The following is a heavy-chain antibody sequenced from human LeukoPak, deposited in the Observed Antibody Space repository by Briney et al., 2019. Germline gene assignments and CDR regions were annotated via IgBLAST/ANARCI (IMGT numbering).Heavy chain of an antibody. J-gene: IGHJ4*02. D-gene: IGHD6-13*01. CDR3: ARGGIAAAGFPFDY. V-gene: IGHV6-1*01. CDR2: TYYRSKWYN. CDR1: GDSFSSNSAA. Sequence: SQTLSLTCAISGDSFSSNSAAWNWIRQSPSRGLEWLGRTYYRSKWYNDYAVSVKSRITINPDTSKNQFYLQLNSVTPEDTAVYYCARGGIAAAGFPFDYWGQGTLVTVSS.